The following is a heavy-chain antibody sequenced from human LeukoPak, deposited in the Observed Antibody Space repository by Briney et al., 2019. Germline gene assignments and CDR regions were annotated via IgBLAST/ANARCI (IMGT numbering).Heavy chain of an antibody. J-gene: IGHJ4*02. CDR2: MYYSGTT. V-gene: IGHV4-39*01. CDR1: GGSVSSSSYY. Sequence: PSETLSLTRTVSGGSVSSSSYYWGWIRQPPGKGLEWIGIMYYSGTTYYNPSLKSRVTISVDTSKNQFSLKLSSVTAADTAVYYCARLTYDIFTGYHHACFDYWGQGTLVTVSS. D-gene: IGHD3-9*01. CDR3: ARLTYDIFTGYHHACFDY.